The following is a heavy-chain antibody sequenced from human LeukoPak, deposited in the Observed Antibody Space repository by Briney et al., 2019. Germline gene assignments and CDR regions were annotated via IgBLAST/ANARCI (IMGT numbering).Heavy chain of an antibody. Sequence: PGGSLRLSCSASGFTFSSYAMHWVRQAPGKGLEWVAVISYDGSNKYYADSVKGRFTISRDNSKNTLYLQMNSLRAEDTAVYYCAKAVSSGYSYPINYYYGMDVWGQGTTVTVSS. CDR1: GFTFSSYA. V-gene: IGHV3-30*04. J-gene: IGHJ6*02. CDR3: AKAVSSGYSYPINYYYGMDV. D-gene: IGHD3-22*01. CDR2: ISYDGSNK.